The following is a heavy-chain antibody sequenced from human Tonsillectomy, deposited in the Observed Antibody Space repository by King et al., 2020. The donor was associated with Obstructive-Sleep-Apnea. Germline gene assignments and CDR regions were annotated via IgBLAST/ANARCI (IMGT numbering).Heavy chain of an antibody. D-gene: IGHD2-15*01. CDR2: SNSNSGVN. CDR3: ARGGDCSGGSCPRGAFDI. J-gene: IGHJ3*02. V-gene: IGHV1-2*04. CDR1: GYTFTGYY. Sequence: QLVESGAEVKKPGASVKVSCKASGYTFTGYYMHLVRPAPGQGLEWMGCSNSNSGVNNYAQKFQRWVTITRDTSISTADRELSRLRSDDKSVYYCARGGDCSGGSCPRGAFDIWGQGTMVTVSS.